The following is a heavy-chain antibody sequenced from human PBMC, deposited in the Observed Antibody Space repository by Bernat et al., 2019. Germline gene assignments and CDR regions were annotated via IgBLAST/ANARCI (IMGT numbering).Heavy chain of an antibody. Sequence: VRLQESGPGLVKPSETLSLTCAVSGYPISSGYYWGWIRQPPGKGLEWIASIFHSGPIYYNPSLKSRVTISVDTSKNQFSLKLTSVTAADTAVYYCAVYYGSGNYYAHYYYYMDVWGKGTTVTVSS. V-gene: IGHV4-38-2*01. D-gene: IGHD3-10*01. CDR3: AVYYGSGNYYAHYYYYMDV. CDR2: IFHSGPI. J-gene: IGHJ6*03. CDR1: GYPISSGYY.